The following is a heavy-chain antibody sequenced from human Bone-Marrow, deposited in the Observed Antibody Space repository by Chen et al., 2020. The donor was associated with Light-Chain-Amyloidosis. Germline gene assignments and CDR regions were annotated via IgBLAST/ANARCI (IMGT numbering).Heavy chain of an antibody. CDR2: IIPIVGTA. V-gene: IGHV1-69*01. D-gene: IGHD3-9*01. CDR3: ARLRYFDWLSYYYYYGMDV. CDR1: GGTFSSYA. J-gene: IGHJ6*02. Sequence: QVQLVQSGAEVKKPGSSVKVSCKASGGTFSSYAISWVRQAPGQGLEWMGGIIPIVGTANYAQKFQGRVTITADESTSTAYMELSSLRSEDTAVYYCARLRYFDWLSYYYYYGMDVWGQGTTVTVSS.